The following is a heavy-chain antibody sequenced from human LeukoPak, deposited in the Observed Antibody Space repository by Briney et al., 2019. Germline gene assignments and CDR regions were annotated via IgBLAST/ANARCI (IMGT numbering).Heavy chain of an antibody. CDR2: IKQDGSEK. CDR1: EFTFSSYW. D-gene: IGHD1-26*01. Sequence: GGSLRLSCAASEFTFSSYWMSWVRQAPGKGLEWVANIKQDGSEKYYVDSVRGRFTISRDNSKNTLSLQMNSLRAEDTAVYYCAKDRVVEPTNYFDYWGQGALVTVSS. J-gene: IGHJ4*02. V-gene: IGHV3-7*01. CDR3: AKDRVVEPTNYFDY.